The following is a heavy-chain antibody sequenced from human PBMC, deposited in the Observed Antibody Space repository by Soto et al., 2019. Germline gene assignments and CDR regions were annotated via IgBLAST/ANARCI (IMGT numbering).Heavy chain of an antibody. CDR1: GYTFSRYA. D-gene: IGHD3-9*01. V-gene: IGHV1-8*01. CDR2: MNPNSGNT. J-gene: IGHJ6*03. CDR3: ARGKREHDILTDSYYYYMDV. Sequence: QVQLVQSGAEVKKPGASVKVSCKASGYTFSRYAINWVRQATGKGLEWMGWMNPNSGNTGYAQKFQGRVTMTRNTSITTAYMELSSLRSDDTAVYFCARGKREHDILTDSYYYYMDVWGKGTTVTVSS.